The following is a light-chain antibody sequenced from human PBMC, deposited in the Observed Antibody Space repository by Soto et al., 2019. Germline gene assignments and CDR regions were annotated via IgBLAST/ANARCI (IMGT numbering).Light chain of an antibody. CDR1: SSDVGGYNY. CDR2: DVS. CDR3: SSYTSSSTLEV. J-gene: IGLJ1*01. Sequence: QSALTQPASVSGSPGQSITISWTGTSSDVGGYNYDSWYQQHPGKAPKLMIYDVSNRPSGVSNRFSGSKSGNTASLTISGLQPEDEADYYCSSYTSSSTLEVFGSGTKLTVL. V-gene: IGLV2-14*01.